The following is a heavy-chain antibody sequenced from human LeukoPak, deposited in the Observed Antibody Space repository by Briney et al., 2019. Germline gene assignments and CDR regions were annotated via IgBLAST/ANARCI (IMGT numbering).Heavy chain of an antibody. Sequence: NPSETLCLTCAVYGGSFSGYYWSWIRQPPGKGLEWIGEINHSGSTNYNPSLKSRVTIAVDTSKNQFSLKLSSVTAADTAVYYCARANYYDSSGYSYWGQGTLVTVSS. CDR2: INHSGST. D-gene: IGHD3-22*01. CDR3: ARANYYDSSGYSY. J-gene: IGHJ4*02. CDR1: GGSFSGYY. V-gene: IGHV4-34*01.